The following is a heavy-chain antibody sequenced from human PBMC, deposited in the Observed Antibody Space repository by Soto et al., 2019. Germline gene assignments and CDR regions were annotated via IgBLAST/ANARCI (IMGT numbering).Heavy chain of an antibody. CDR3: ARSAGWYAVHS. J-gene: IGHJ4*02. V-gene: IGHV4-4*02. Sequence: QVQLQESGPGLVKPSGTLSLTCAVSGDSVSSPYYWCWVRQPPGKGLEWIGEVFHTGTTSYNPSLRSRVTISMDKSNNQFSLYVRSVTAADTAVYYCARSAGWYAVHSWGPGTLVIVSS. CDR2: VFHTGTT. CDR1: GDSVSSPYY. D-gene: IGHD6-19*01.